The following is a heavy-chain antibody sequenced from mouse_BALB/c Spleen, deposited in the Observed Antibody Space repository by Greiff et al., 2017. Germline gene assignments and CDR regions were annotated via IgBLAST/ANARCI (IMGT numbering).Heavy chain of an antibody. CDR2: INPSTGYT. J-gene: IGHJ3*01. D-gene: IGHD3-1*01. V-gene: IGHV1-7*01. CDR1: GYTFTSYW. CDR3: ARVGLRGFAY. Sequence: QVQLKQSGAELAKPGASVKMSCKASGYTFTSYWMHWVKQRPGQGLEWIGYINPSTGYTEYNQKFKDKATLTADKSSSTAYMQLSSLTSEDSAVYYCARVGLRGFAYWGQGTLVTVSA.